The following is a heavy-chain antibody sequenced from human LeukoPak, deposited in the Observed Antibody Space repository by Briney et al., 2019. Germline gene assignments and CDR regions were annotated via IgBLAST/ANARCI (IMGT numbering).Heavy chain of an antibody. CDR2: IYYSGSA. CDR3: ARDDPSSGSATRGED. Sequence: SETLSLTCTVSGGSISSYYWSWIRQPPGKGLEWIGYIYYSGSASYNPSLKSRVTISVDTSKNQFSLKLSSVTAADTAVYYCARDDPSSGSATRGEDWGQGTLVTVSS. CDR1: GGSISSYY. J-gene: IGHJ4*02. V-gene: IGHV4-59*12. D-gene: IGHD1-26*01.